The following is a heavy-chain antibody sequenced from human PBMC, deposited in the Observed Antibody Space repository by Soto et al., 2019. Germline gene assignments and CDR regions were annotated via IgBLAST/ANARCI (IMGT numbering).Heavy chain of an antibody. D-gene: IGHD3-3*01. CDR2: ISYDGSNK. J-gene: IGHJ4*02. V-gene: IGHV3-30-3*01. CDR3: ARDDRPGGWSGYYTPYFDY. Sequence: PGGSLRLSCAASGFTFSSYAMHWVRQAPGKGLEWVAVISYDGSNKYYADSVKGRFTISRDNSKNTLYLQMNSLRAEDTAVYYCARDDRPGGWSGYYTPYFDYWGQGTLVTVSS. CDR1: GFTFSSYA.